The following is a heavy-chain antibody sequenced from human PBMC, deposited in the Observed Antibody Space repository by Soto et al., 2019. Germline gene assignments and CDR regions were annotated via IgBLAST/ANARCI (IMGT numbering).Heavy chain of an antibody. CDR2: INPNSGGT. CDR1: GYTFTGYY. CDR3: ARVQTSGYAPSWFDP. V-gene: IGHV1-2*04. J-gene: IGHJ5*02. D-gene: IGHD5-12*01. Sequence: ASVKVSCKASGYTFTGYYMHWVRQAPGQGLEWMGWINPNSGGTNYAQKFQGWVTMTRDTSISTAYMELSRLRSDDTAVYYCARVQTSGYAPSWFDPWGQGTLVTVSS.